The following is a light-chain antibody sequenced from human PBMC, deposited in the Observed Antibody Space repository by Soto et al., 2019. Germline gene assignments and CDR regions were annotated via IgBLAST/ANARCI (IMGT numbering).Light chain of an antibody. CDR1: ETVATN. V-gene: IGKV3-15*01. Sequence: VMTQSPATLSVSPGERATLSCWASETVATNLAWYQQKPGQAPRLLISGASTRAAGISDRFRGSGSGTESTLNISSLRSEDSAIYYCQQYFEWPPMTFGQGTKV. CDR3: QQYFEWPPMT. CDR2: GAS. J-gene: IGKJ1*01.